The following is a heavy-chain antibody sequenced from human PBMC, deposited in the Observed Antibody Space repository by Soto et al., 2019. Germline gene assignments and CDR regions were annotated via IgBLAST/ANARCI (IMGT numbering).Heavy chain of an antibody. D-gene: IGHD6-13*01. CDR2: INPNSGGT. CDR1: GYTFTDYY. J-gene: IGHJ6*02. Sequence: ASVKVSCKASGYTFTDYYIHWVRQAPGQGLEWMGWINPNSGGTNSAQKLQGWVTMTTDTSTSTAYMELRRLRSDDTAVYYCAKSLRIAGYGMDVWGQGTTVTAP. CDR3: AKSLRIAGYGMDV. V-gene: IGHV1-2*04.